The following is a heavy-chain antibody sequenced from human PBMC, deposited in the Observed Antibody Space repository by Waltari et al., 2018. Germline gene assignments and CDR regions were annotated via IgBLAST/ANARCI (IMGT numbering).Heavy chain of an antibody. V-gene: IGHV3-74*03. CDR3: ARLAPRTYRSPVPGRHYYYGMDV. CDR2: ISNDEPPL. Sequence: EEQLLESGGGLVQPGDSLRLSCAASGFRFSNYWMNWVRQAPGKGLVWVARISNDEPPLTYAESGKGRFTISRDNAKNTVYLQMKRLRADDTAVYYCARLAPRTYRSPVPGRHYYYGMDVWGQGTTVTVSS. CDR1: GFRFSNYW. J-gene: IGHJ6*02. D-gene: IGHD3-10*01.